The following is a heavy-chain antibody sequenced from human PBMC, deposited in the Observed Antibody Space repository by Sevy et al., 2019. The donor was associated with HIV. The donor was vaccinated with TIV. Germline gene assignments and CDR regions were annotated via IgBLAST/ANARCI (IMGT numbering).Heavy chain of an antibody. CDR2: INWNGGST. Sequence: GGSLRLSCAASGFTFDEYGMSWVRQAPGKGLEWVSGINWNGGSTGYADSVKGRFTISRDNAKNSLYLQVNSMRAEDTALYYCARHGYGYGYHALLDYYYGMDVWGQGTTVTVSS. V-gene: IGHV3-20*04. CDR1: GFTFDEYG. CDR3: ARHGYGYGYHALLDYYYGMDV. J-gene: IGHJ6*02. D-gene: IGHD5-18*01.